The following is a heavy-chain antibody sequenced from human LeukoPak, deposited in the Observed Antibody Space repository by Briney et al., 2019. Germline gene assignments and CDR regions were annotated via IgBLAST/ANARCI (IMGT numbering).Heavy chain of an antibody. J-gene: IGHJ4*02. Sequence: PSETLSLTCAVYGGSFSGYYWSWIRQPPGKGLEWIGEINHSGSTNYNPSLKSRVTISVDTSKNQFSLKLSSVTAADTAVYYCARDRRNQLPFDYWGQGTLVTVSS. D-gene: IGHD2-2*01. CDR1: GGSFSGYY. V-gene: IGHV4-34*01. CDR3: ARDRRNQLPFDY. CDR2: INHSGST.